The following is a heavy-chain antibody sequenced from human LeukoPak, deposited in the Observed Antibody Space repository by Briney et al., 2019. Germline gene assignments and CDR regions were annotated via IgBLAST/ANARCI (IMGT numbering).Heavy chain of an antibody. D-gene: IGHD3-3*01. CDR1: GFTFNNYA. J-gene: IGHJ4*02. CDR2: KSYDGSNK. V-gene: IGHV3-30-3*01. CDR3: ARARIFGVVTQPTDY. Sequence: GRSLRLSCSASGFTFNNYAMHWVRQAPGKGLEWVAVKSYDGSNKYYADSVKGRFTISRDNSKNTLYLQMNSLRAEDTAVYYCARARIFGVVTQPTDYWGQGTLVTVSS.